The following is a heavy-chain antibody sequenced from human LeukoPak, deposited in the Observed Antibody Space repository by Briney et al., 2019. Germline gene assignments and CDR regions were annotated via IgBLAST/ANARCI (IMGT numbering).Heavy chain of an antibody. J-gene: IGHJ4*02. CDR2: IYYSGST. CDR1: GGSISTYY. D-gene: IGHD3-10*01. V-gene: IGHV4-59*01. CDR3: AKSDYYGASDY. Sequence: SETLSLTCTVSGGSISTYYWSWIRQPPGKGLEWIGYIYYSGSTSYNPSLKSRVTISVDTFRNQFSLKLTSVTAADTAIYYCAKSDYYGASDYWGQGTLVTVSS.